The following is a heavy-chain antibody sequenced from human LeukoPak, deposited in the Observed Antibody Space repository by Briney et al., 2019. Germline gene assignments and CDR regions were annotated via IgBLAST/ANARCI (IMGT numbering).Heavy chain of an antibody. D-gene: IGHD2-2*01. CDR3: ARWYCVSNTCYHMDV. J-gene: IGHJ6*03. Sequence: SETLSLTCSVSGGSVNSYYWSWIRQPPGEGLEWIGYIYYTGSTNYNPSLKSRVTMSVDTSKNQLSLKVSSVTAADTAVYYCARWYCVSNTCYHMDVWGKGTTVPVSS. CDR1: GGSVNSYY. CDR2: IYYTGST. V-gene: IGHV4-59*02.